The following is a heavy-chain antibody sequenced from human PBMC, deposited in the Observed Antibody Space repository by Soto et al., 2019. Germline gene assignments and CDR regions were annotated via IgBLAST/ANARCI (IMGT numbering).Heavy chain of an antibody. Sequence: QVQLVQSRAEVMKPGASVKVSCKASGYTFRNYYVHWVRQAPGQGLEWLGLINPSGGATWSAQKFQGRVTMTRDTSTSTVYMEVRSLISEDTALYYCAVGAHAEPIDHWGQGTLVTVSS. CDR3: AVGAHAEPIDH. CDR1: GYTFRNYY. CDR2: INPSGGAT. J-gene: IGHJ5*02. V-gene: IGHV1-46*03. D-gene: IGHD1-26*01.